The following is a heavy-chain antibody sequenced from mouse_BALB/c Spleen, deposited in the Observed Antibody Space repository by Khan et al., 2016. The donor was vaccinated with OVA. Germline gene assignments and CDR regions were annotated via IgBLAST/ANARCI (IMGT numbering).Heavy chain of an antibody. V-gene: IGHV3-8*02. CDR1: GDSITSGY. Sequence: EVQLQESGPSLVKPSQTLSLTCSVTGDSITSGYWNWIRNFPGNKLEYMGYIIYTGYTYSNPSLKSRISITRHTSKHQYYLPLNSVTDEDTATDYCARSTYRYAFVYWGQGTLVTVSA. CDR3: ARSTYRYAFVY. CDR2: IIYTGYT. J-gene: IGHJ3*01. D-gene: IGHD2-12*01.